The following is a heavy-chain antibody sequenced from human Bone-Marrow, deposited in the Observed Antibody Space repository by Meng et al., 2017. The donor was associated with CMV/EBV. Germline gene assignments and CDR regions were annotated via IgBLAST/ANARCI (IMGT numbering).Heavy chain of an antibody. V-gene: IGHV4-61*01. Sequence: SETLSLTCTVSGGSVSSGSYYWSWIRQPPGKGLEWIGYIYYSGSTNYNPSLESRVTISVDTSKNQFSLKLSSVTAADTAVYYCARVPLLDINYYYGRDVWGQGTTVTVSS. CDR3: ARVPLLDINYYYGRDV. J-gene: IGHJ6*02. CDR2: IYYSGST. CDR1: GGSVSSGSYY.